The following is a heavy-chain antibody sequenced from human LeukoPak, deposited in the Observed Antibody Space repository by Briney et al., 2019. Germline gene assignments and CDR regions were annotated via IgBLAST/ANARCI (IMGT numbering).Heavy chain of an antibody. Sequence: PGGSLRLSCAASGFTFSSYAMSWVRQAPGKGPEFVSAISKNGRNTYYGNSMKGRFTISRDISKNTLYLQMGSLRPEDMAVYYCARVDSGSACASWGQGILVTVSS. D-gene: IGHD6-19*01. V-gene: IGHV3-64*01. CDR1: GFTFSSYA. CDR3: ARVDSGSACAS. CDR2: ISKNGRNT. J-gene: IGHJ1*01.